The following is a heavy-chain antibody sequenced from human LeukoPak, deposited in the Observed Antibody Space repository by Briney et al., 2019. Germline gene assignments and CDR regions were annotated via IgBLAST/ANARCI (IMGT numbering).Heavy chain of an antibody. CDR3: ASGATSWAHMDV. CDR2: IYYSGST. D-gene: IGHD3-16*01. CDR1: GGSISSYY. J-gene: IGHJ6*03. Sequence: PSETLSLTCTVSGGSISSYYWSWIRQPPGKGLEWIGYIYYSGSTNYNPSLKGRVTISVDTSKNRFSLKLSSVTAADTAVYYCASGATSWAHMDVWGKGTTVTVSS. V-gene: IGHV4-59*01.